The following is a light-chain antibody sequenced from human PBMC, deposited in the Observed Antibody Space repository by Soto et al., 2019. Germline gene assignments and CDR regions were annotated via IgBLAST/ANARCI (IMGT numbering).Light chain of an antibody. Sequence: QSALTQPASVSGSPGQSTTISCGGTGDDIGGYNFVSWYQHHPGEAPKLIIYDVTHRPSGVSERFSGSKSGFTASLTISGLQPEDESHYYCASFTSISTYVFGTGTKVTVL. J-gene: IGLJ1*01. CDR2: DVT. CDR1: GDDIGGYNF. V-gene: IGLV2-14*01. CDR3: ASFTSISTYV.